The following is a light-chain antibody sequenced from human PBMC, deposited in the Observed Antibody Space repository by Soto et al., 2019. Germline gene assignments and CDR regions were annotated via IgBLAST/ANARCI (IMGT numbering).Light chain of an antibody. CDR3: QHYNSYSEA. J-gene: IGKJ1*01. CDR1: HTISSW. V-gene: IGKV1-5*03. CDR2: KAS. Sequence: DIHMTHSPSTLSGSVGDRVTITCRASHTISSWLAWYQQKPGKAPKLLIYKASTLKSGVPSRFSGSGSGTEFTLTISSLQPDDFATYYCQHYNSYSEAFGQGTKVDIK.